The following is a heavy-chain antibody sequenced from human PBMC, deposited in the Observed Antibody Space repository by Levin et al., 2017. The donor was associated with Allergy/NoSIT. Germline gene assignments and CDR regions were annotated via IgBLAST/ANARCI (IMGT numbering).Heavy chain of an antibody. CDR1: EFTISRHA. V-gene: IGHV3-23*01. J-gene: IGHJ3*02. CDR3: AKENDYYDSSGFYYHDVFDI. D-gene: IGHD3-22*01. CDR2: ISGSDDST. Sequence: GESLKISCAASEFTISRHAMNWVRQAPGKGLEWVSGISGSDDSTYYADSVKGRFTISRDNSKNTLNLQMDSLRAEDTAVYFCAKENDYYDSSGFYYHDVFDIWGQGTMVTVSS.